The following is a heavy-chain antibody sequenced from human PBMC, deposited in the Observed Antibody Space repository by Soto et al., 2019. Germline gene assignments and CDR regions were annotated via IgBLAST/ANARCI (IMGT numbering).Heavy chain of an antibody. CDR3: AKRPFPEGLQGALGAFDI. V-gene: IGHV3-23*01. J-gene: IGHJ3*02. CDR1: GFTFNIYA. CDR2: ISGSGGST. Sequence: EVQVLESGGGLVQPGGSLRLSCAASGFTFNIYAMSWVRQAPGKGLEWVSDISGSGGSTYYADSVKGRFTISRDNSKNTLYVQMNSLRAEDTAVYYCAKRPFPEGLQGALGAFDIVGEGTMVTVSS.